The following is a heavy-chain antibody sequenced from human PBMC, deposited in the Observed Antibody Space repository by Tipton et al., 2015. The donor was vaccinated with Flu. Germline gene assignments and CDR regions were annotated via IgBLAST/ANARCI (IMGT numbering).Heavy chain of an antibody. J-gene: IGHJ4*02. CDR1: GGSISGGSYY. D-gene: IGHD6-19*01. CDR2: IYTSGST. CDR3: ATKFAYSSGWEPLDY. V-gene: IGHV4-61*02. Sequence: TLSLTCTVSGGSISGGSYYWSWIRQPAGKGLEWIGRIYTSGSTNYNPSLKSRVTISVDTSKNQFSLKLSSVTAADTAVYYCATKFAYSSGWEPLDYWGQGTLVTVSS.